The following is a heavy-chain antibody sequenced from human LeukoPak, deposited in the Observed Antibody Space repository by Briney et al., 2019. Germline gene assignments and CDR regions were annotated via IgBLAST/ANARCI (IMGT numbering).Heavy chain of an antibody. D-gene: IGHD6-13*01. CDR2: ISAYNGNT. CDR3: GYSSNYYYYYMDV. V-gene: IGHV1-18*01. J-gene: IGHJ6*03. Sequence: GASVKVSCKASGYTFTSYGISWVRQAPGQGLEWMGWISAYNGNTNYAQKLQGRVTMTTDTSTSTAYMELRSLRSDDTAVYYCGYSSNYYYYYMDVWGKGTTVTVSS. CDR1: GYTFTSYG.